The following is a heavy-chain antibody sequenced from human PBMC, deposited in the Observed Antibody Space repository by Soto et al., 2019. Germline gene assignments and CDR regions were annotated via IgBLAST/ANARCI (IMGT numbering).Heavy chain of an antibody. CDR2: IWYDGSNK. CDR3: ARDRGDSKDYYYYGMDV. J-gene: IGHJ6*02. CDR1: GFTFSSYG. Sequence: GGSLRLSCAASGFTFSSYGMHWVRQAPGKGLEWVAVIWYDGSNKYYADFVKGRFTISRDDSKNTLYLQMNSLRAEDTAVYYCARDRGDSKDYYYYGMDVWGQGTTVTVFS. D-gene: IGHD3-22*01. V-gene: IGHV3-33*01.